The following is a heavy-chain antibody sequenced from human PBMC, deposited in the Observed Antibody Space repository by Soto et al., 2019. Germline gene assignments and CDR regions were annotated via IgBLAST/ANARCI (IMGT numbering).Heavy chain of an antibody. Sequence: SDTLSLICADSGASISYSYYCNNWLHHSPGKAPEWIGSVLYTGFACYNPAHESRVSVSVDTAKSQFSLKLSAVPAGDTGVYYCATSQKGYNWNHFDHSGHGALVTVSS. CDR1: GASISYSYYC. D-gene: IGHD1-20*01. CDR2: VLYTGFA. V-gene: IGHV4-39*01. CDR3: ATSQKGYNWNHFDH. J-gene: IGHJ4*01.